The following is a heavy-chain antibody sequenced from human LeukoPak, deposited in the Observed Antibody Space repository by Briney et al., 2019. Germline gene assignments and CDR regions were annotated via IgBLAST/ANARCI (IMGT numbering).Heavy chain of an antibody. D-gene: IGHD2-15*01. Sequence: GASVKVSCKASGYTFSSYGFNWARQAPGQGLEWMGWISVHNGNPNYARKLQGRVTLTTDTSTNTAYMELRNLRSDDTAVYYCARAPFQLYCSGGNCYFDFWGQGTLVTVSS. CDR3: ARAPFQLYCSGGNCYFDF. V-gene: IGHV1-18*01. J-gene: IGHJ4*02. CDR2: ISVHNGNP. CDR1: GYTFSSYG.